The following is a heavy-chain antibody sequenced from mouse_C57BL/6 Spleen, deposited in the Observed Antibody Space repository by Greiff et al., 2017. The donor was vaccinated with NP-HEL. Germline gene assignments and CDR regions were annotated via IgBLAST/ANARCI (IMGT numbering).Heavy chain of an antibody. CDR2: IDPEDGDT. V-gene: IGHV14-1*01. CDR1: GFNIKDYY. D-gene: IGHD4-1*01. Sequence: VQLQQSGAELVRPGASVKLSCTASGFNIKDYYMHWVKQRPEQGLEWIGRIDPEDGDTEYAPKFQGKATMTADTSSNTAYLQLSSLTSEDTAVYYCTTHLALTGYYFDYWGQGTTLTVSS. J-gene: IGHJ2*01. CDR3: TTHLALTGYYFDY.